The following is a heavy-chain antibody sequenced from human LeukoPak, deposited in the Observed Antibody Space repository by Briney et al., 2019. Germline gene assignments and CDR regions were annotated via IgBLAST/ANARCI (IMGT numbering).Heavy chain of an antibody. J-gene: IGHJ4*02. Sequence: GGSLRLSCAASGFTFSSYAMSWVRQAPGKGLEWVSAISGSGGSTYYADSVKGRFTISRDNSKNTLYLQMNSLRAEDTAVYYCARDNYYDSSGYTDYWGQGTLVTVSS. CDR1: GFTFSSYA. V-gene: IGHV3-23*01. CDR3: ARDNYYDSSGYTDY. CDR2: ISGSGGST. D-gene: IGHD3-22*01.